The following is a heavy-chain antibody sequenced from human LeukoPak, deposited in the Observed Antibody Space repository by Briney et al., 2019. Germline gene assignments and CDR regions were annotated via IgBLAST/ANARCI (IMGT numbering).Heavy chain of an antibody. J-gene: IGHJ4*02. CDR1: GFTSSSYA. CDR2: ISGSGGST. D-gene: IGHD3-10*01. Sequence: GGSLRLSCAASGFTSSSYAMSWVRQAPGKGLEWVSAISGSGGSTYYADSVKGRFTISRDNSKNTLYLQMNSLRAEDTAVYYCAKDAFITMVRGVIGYWGQGTLVTVSS. CDR3: AKDAFITMVRGVIGY. V-gene: IGHV3-23*01.